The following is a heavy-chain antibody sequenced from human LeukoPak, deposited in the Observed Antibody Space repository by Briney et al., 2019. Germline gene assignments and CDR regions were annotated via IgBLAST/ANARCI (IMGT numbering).Heavy chain of an antibody. CDR3: ARAQYSSGWYVIDY. Sequence: ASVKVSCKASGYTFTSYDINWVRQATGQGLEWMGWMNPNSGNTGYAQKFQGRVTMARNTSISTAYMELSSLRSEDTAVYYCARAQYSSGWYVIDYWGQGTLVTVSS. CDR1: GYTFTSYD. D-gene: IGHD6-19*01. J-gene: IGHJ4*02. V-gene: IGHV1-8*01. CDR2: MNPNSGNT.